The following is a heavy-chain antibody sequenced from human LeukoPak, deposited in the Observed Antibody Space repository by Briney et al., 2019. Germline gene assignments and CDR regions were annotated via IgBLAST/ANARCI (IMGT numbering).Heavy chain of an antibody. CDR2: FDPEDGET. V-gene: IGHV1-24*01. D-gene: IGHD2-15*01. Sequence: ASVKVSCKVSGYTLTELSMHWVRQAPGKGLERMGGFDPEDGETIYAQKFQGRVTMTEDTSTDTAYMELSSLRSEDTAVYYCATEHRMLACFGYWGQGTLVTVSS. J-gene: IGHJ4*02. CDR1: GYTLTELS. CDR3: ATEHRMLACFGY.